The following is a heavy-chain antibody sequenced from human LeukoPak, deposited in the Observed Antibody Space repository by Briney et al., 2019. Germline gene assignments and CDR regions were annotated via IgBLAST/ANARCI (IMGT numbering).Heavy chain of an antibody. D-gene: IGHD6-13*01. V-gene: IGHV4-39*07. CDR1: GGSISSSSFD. CDR2: IYYSGST. Sequence: SETLSLTCTVSGGSISSSSFDWGWIRQPPGKGLEWIGSIYYSGSTYYNPSLKSRVTISVDTSKNQFSLKLSSVTAADTAVYYCARAPSSSWYVGWFDPWGQGTLVTVSS. J-gene: IGHJ5*02. CDR3: ARAPSSSWYVGWFDP.